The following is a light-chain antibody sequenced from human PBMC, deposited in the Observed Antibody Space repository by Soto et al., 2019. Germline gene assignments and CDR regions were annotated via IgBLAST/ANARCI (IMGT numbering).Light chain of an antibody. J-gene: IGKJ2*01. CDR2: GAS. CDR3: QQYNDWPPGHT. CDR1: QSVSSN. V-gene: IGKV3-15*01. Sequence: EIVMTQSPATLSVSPGERATLHCRASQSVSSNLGWYQHKPGQAPRLLIYGASTRATGIPARFSGSGSGTDFTLTISGLQSEDFAVYYCQQYNDWPPGHTFGQGTKVDIK.